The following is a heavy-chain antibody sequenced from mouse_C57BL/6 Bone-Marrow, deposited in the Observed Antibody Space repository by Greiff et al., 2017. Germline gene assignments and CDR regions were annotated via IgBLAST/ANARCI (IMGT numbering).Heavy chain of an antibody. V-gene: IGHV1-82*01. D-gene: IGHD1-1*02. J-gene: IGHJ1*03. CDR3: ARCPGNLGGYYGYFDV. CDR1: GYAFSSSW. Sequence: VQLQQSGPELVKPGASVKISCKASGYAFSSSWMNWVKQRPGKGLEWIGRIYPGDGDTNYNGKFKGKATLTADKSSSTAYMQLSSLTSEDSAVYFCARCPGNLGGYYGYFDVWGTGTTVTVSS. CDR2: IYPGDGDT.